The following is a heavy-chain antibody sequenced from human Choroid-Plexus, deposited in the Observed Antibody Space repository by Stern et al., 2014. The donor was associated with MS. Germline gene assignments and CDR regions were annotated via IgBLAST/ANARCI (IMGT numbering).Heavy chain of an antibody. Sequence: QVQLVESGGGVVQPGRPLRLSCVASGFTFGSCAMHWVCQAPGKGLEWVAGVSYDGSNKYYADSGKGRFTISRDNSQNTLYMQMSSLRPEDTAVYYCAKDRQYLTYFFDHWGQGSLVTVSS. D-gene: IGHD2/OR15-2a*01. V-gene: IGHV3-30*18. CDR1: GFTFGSCA. J-gene: IGHJ5*02. CDR3: AKDRQYLTYFFDH. CDR2: VSYDGSNK.